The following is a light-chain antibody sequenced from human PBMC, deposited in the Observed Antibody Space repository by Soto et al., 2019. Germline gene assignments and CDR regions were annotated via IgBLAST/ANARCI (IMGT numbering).Light chain of an antibody. V-gene: IGKV3-15*01. CDR1: QSVSGT. CDR2: GAS. J-gene: IGKJ1*01. CDR3: QQYSSWPPTWK. Sequence: EIVMTQSPATLSVSPGERATLSCRASQSVSGTLAWYQQKPGQPPRLLFYGASTRATGIPARFSGSGSGTEFTLTISSLQSEDFAVYYCQQYSSWPPTWKFGQGT.